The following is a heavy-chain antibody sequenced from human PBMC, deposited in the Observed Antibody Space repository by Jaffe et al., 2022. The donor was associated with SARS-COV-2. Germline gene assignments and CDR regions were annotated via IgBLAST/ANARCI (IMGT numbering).Heavy chain of an antibody. CDR1: GFTFSLYG. CDR3: ARVGEDSGWKEFFYYGMDV. J-gene: IGHJ6*02. D-gene: IGHD6-19*01. V-gene: IGHV3-30*03. Sequence: QVHLVESGGGVVQPGRSLRLSCAASGFTFSLYGMHWVRQAPGEGLEWVAVISFDGSEKYYGDTVKGRFTISRDNSKNTLYLQMNSLRTEDTAVYYCARVGEDSGWKEFFYYGMDVWGQGTTVTVSS. CDR2: ISFDGSEK.